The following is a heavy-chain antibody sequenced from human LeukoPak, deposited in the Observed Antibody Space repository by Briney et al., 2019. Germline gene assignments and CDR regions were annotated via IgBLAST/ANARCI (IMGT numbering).Heavy chain of an antibody. J-gene: IGHJ4*02. CDR2: IRYDGSNK. CDR1: GFTFSSYG. Sequence: GGSLRLSCAASGFTFSSYGMHWVRQAPGKGLEWVAFIRYDGSNKYYADSVKGRFTISRDNAKNSLYLQMNSLRAEDTAVYYCARDDFDYWGQGTLVTVSS. CDR3: ARDDFDY. V-gene: IGHV3-30*02.